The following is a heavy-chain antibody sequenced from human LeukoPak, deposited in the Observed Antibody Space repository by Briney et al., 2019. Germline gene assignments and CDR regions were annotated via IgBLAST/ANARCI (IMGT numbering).Heavy chain of an antibody. D-gene: IGHD4/OR15-4a*01. CDR2: INHSGST. Sequence: PSETLSLTCAVYGGSLSGYYWSWIRQPPGKGLEWIGEINHSGSTNYNPSLKSRVTISVDTSKNQFSLKLSSVTAADTAVYYCVRHDGRGGATMGAFDSWGQGSLVTVSS. J-gene: IGHJ5*01. CDR1: GGSLSGYY. V-gene: IGHV4-34*01. CDR3: VRHDGRGGATMGAFDS.